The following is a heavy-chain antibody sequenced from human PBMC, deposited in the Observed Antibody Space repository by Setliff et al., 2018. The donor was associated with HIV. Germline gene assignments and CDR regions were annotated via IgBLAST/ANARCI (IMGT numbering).Heavy chain of an antibody. D-gene: IGHD3-3*01. CDR3: ARRLQFLEFLHGVGGLDV. J-gene: IGHJ6*02. Sequence: SETLSLTCAVSGYFISSGYYWGWIRQPPGKGLEWIGSLSHVGGTYYNPSLKSRVTISVDTSKNQFSLKLSSATAADTAVYYCARRLQFLEFLHGVGGLDVWGQGTTVTVSS. CDR1: GYFISSGYY. V-gene: IGHV4-38-2*01. CDR2: LSHVGGT.